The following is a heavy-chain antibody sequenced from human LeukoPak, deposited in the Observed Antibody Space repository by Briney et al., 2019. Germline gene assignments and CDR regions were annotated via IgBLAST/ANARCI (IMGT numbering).Heavy chain of an antibody. CDR3: AKSPAAPYYFDY. D-gene: IGHD6-13*01. J-gene: IGHJ4*02. Sequence: GGSLRLSCAASGFALSSYVMSWVRQAPGKGLEWVSTITVGGGTYYADSVKGRFTISRDNSKNTLFLQMNTLGAADTALFYCAKSPAAPYYFDYWGQGTLVTVSS. CDR1: GFALSSYV. CDR2: ITVGGGT. V-gene: IGHV3-23*01.